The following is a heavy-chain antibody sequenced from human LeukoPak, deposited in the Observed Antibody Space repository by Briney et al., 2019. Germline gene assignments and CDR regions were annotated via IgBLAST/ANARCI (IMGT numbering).Heavy chain of an antibody. D-gene: IGHD6-19*01. V-gene: IGHV4-61*01. CDR3: ARTAGIAVAGSRQYFDY. J-gene: IGHJ4*02. CDR1: GASVSSGSYS. CDR2: MFYRGST. Sequence: PSETLSLTCTVSGASVSSGSYSWNWIRQPPGKGLEWIGYMFYRGSTNYNPSLKSRVTISVDSSKNQFSLNLSSVTAADTAVYYCARTAGIAVAGSRQYFDYWGQGTLVTVSS.